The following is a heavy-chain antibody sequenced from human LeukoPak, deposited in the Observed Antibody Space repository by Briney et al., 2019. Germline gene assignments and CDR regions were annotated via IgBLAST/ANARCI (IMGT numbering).Heavy chain of an antibody. CDR3: ARGGASSLPFDF. CDR1: GGSISSYY. CDR2: IYDSGSS. Sequence: SETLSLTCTVSGGSISSYYWSWIRQPPGKGLEWIGWIGNIYDSGSSNYNPSLRSRVTISVDTSKNQFSLKLSSVTAADTAVYYCARGGASSLPFDFWGQGTLVIVSS. J-gene: IGHJ4*02. D-gene: IGHD6-6*01. V-gene: IGHV4-59*01.